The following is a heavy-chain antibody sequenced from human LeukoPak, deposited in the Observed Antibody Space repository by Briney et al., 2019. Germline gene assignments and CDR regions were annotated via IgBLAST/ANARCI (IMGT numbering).Heavy chain of an antibody. D-gene: IGHD3-9*01. CDR3: ARGVRYFDY. CDR2: ISYDGSNK. Sequence: GGCLRLSCAASGFTFSSYAMHWVRQAPGKGLEWVAFISYDGSNKYYADSGKGRLTNSRDNSQSTLYMQMNSLTAEDKAVYYCARGVRYFDYWGQGTMVTVSS. J-gene: IGHJ4*02. V-gene: IGHV3-30*04. CDR1: GFTFSSYA.